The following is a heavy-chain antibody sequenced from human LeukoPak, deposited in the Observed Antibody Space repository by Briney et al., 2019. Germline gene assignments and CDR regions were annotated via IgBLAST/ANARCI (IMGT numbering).Heavy chain of an antibody. CDR2: IKSKGDGETT. Sequence: GGSLRLSCAASGFTFTNAWMTWVRQAPGKGLEWVGRIKSKGDGETTDYAAPVKGRFSMSRDDSKATMYLQMYSLEAEDTAVYYCITDLGLTMIRGVIVYWGQGALVTVSS. V-gene: IGHV3-15*01. J-gene: IGHJ4*02. D-gene: IGHD3-10*01. CDR3: ITDLGLTMIRGVIVY. CDR1: GFTFTNAW.